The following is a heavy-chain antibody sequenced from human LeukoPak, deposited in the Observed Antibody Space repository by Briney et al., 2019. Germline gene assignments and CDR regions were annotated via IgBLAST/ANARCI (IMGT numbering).Heavy chain of an antibody. J-gene: IGHJ4*02. CDR2: IYYTGNN. CDR3: ARQTGSGLFILP. Sequence: SETLSLTCTVSGVSISSSYSYWGWIRQPPGMGLEWIGSIYYTGNNYYNASLKSQVSISKDTSNNQFSLKLTSVTAADTAVYYCARQTGSGLFILPGGQGTLVTVSS. D-gene: IGHD3/OR15-3a*01. CDR1: GVSISSSYSY. V-gene: IGHV4-39*01.